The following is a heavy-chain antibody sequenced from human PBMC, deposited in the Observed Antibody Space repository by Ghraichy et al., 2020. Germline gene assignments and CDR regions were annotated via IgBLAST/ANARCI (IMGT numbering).Heavy chain of an antibody. Sequence: GGSLRLSCTAFGFPFTNYPMNWVRQAPGKGLEWVSGIVGSGGNTYYADFVMGRFTISRDNSKNTLYLQMNSLRADDTAVYYCVKDPPTTVTTIDYWGQGTLVTVSS. J-gene: IGHJ4*02. D-gene: IGHD4-17*01. CDR2: IVGSGGNT. CDR1: GFPFTNYP. V-gene: IGHV3-23*01. CDR3: VKDPPTTVTTIDY.